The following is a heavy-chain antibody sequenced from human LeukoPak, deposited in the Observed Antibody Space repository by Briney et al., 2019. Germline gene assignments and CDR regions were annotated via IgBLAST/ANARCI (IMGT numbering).Heavy chain of an antibody. V-gene: IGHV4-4*02. Sequence: SGTLSLTCAVSGGSISSSNWWSWVRQPPGKGLEWIGEIFHSGSTNYNPSLRSRVTISVDKSKNQFSLKLTSVTAADTAVYYCARSSSSWIFDYWGQGTLVTVSS. CDR2: IFHSGST. J-gene: IGHJ4*02. CDR1: GGSISSSNW. D-gene: IGHD6-13*01. CDR3: ARSSSSWIFDY.